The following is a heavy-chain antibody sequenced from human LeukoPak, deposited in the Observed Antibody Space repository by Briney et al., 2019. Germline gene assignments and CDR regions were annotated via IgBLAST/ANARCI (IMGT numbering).Heavy chain of an antibody. D-gene: IGHD2-15*01. CDR1: GYTFTSYA. Sequence: EASVKVSCKASGYTFTSYAMHWVRQAPGQRLEWMGWINAGNGNTKYSQKFQGRVTITRDTSASTAYMELSSLRSEDTAVYYCASCLRDSCYWFDPWGQGTLVTVSS. CDR2: INAGNGNT. J-gene: IGHJ5*02. V-gene: IGHV1-3*01. CDR3: ASCLRDSCYWFDP.